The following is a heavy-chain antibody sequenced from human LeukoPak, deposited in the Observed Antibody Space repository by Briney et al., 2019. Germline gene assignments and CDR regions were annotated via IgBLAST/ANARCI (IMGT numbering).Heavy chain of an antibody. V-gene: IGHV4-59*08. D-gene: IGHD3-22*01. J-gene: IGHJ4*02. CDR2: IYYSGST. CDR1: GGSISSYY. Sequence: SETLSLTCTVSGGSISSYYWSWIRQPPGKGLEWIGYIYYSGSTNYNPSLKSRVTISVDTSKNQFSLKLSSVTAADTAVYYCAGLYYYGSSGFPYWGQGTLVTVSS. CDR3: AGLYYYGSSGFPY.